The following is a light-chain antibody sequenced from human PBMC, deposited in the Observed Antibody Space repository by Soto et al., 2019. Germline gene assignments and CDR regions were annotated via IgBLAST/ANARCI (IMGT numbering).Light chain of an antibody. CDR2: GAS. CDR3: QHCNSWQRPWE. V-gene: IGKV3-15*01. J-gene: IGKJ1*01. CDR1: QSVSIN. Sequence: EIVMTHSPATLSVSPCERATLSCSASQSVSINLAWYQQKPGQAPRLLIYGASTRATGIPARFSGSGSGTEFTLTVSSLQYEYIAVYHRQHCNSWQRPWEFGQGTRVDIK.